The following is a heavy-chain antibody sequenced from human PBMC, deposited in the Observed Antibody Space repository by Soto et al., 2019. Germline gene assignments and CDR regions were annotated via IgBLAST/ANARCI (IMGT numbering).Heavy chain of an antibody. CDR2: ITFSGNTV. V-gene: IGHV3-11*01. CDR1: GFTFSDSY. CDR3: ARVSWREKYGMDV. J-gene: IGHJ6*02. Sequence: GGSLRLSCAASGFTFSDSYMSWIRQAPGKGLEWISYITFSGNTVYYADSLKGRFTISRDNAKNSLYLQMNRLRAEDTAVYYCARVSWREKYGMDVWGQGATVTVSS.